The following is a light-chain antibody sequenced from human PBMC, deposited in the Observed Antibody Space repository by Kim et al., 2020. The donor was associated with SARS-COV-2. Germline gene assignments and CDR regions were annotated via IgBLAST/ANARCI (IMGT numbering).Light chain of an antibody. Sequence: LTSTLPGGINVATYRITWFQQKPGSPPQYVLGYKSDSEKQQGSGVPSRFSGSKDASANAGILLISGLQSDDEADYYCMIWHNSAWVFGGGTQLTVL. CDR3: MIWHNSAWV. V-gene: IGLV5-45*01. CDR2: YKSDSEK. J-gene: IGLJ3*02. CDR1: GGINVATYR.